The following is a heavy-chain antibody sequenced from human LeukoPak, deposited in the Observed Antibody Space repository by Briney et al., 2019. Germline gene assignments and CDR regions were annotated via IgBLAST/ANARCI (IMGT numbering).Heavy chain of an antibody. J-gene: IGHJ4*02. Sequence: PGGSLRLSCAASGFTFSSYAMHWVRQAPGKGLEWVAVISYDGSNKYYADSVKGRFTISRDNSKNTLYLQMNSLKPEDTAVYYCARRSLEYSSPNPLDYWGQGTPVTVSS. D-gene: IGHD6-6*01. V-gene: IGHV3-30-3*01. CDR2: ISYDGSNK. CDR1: GFTFSSYA. CDR3: ARRSLEYSSPNPLDY.